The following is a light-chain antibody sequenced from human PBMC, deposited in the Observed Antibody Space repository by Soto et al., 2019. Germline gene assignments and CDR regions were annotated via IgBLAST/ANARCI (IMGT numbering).Light chain of an antibody. V-gene: IGKV3-20*01. CDR1: QTVNSDY. Sequence: IALPPSPGTLSLSPGETATLSCRASQTVNSDYLAWFQQRRGQAPRLLIFATSRRATDIPARISGSGSGTDFTLAIRRLEPEDFAVDYGHQCGYSPRTVGQGTKVDSK. CDR2: ATS. CDR3: HQCGYSPRT. J-gene: IGKJ1*01.